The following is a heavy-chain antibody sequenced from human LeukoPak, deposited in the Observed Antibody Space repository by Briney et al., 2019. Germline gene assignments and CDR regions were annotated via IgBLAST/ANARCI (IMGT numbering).Heavy chain of an antibody. D-gene: IGHD4-17*01. V-gene: IGHV4-59*01. J-gene: IGHJ3*02. CDR3: ARDGDMTRVTLDVLDI. CDR2: IYSSGST. CDR1: GGSIRGFY. Sequence: SETLSLTCTVSGGSIRGFYWSWIRQPPGKGLEWIGYIYSSGSTNYSPSLKSRVTMSVDTSKNQFSLNLTSVTAADTAVYYCARDGDMTRVTLDVLDIWGQGRMVTVSS.